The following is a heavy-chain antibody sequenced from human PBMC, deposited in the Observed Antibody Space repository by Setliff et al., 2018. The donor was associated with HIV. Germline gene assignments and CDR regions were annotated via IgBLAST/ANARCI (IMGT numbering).Heavy chain of an antibody. Sequence: PGGSLRLSCAASGFTFSSYGMHWVRQAPGKGLEWVAVIWYDGSNKYYADSVKGRFTTSRDNSKNTLYLQMNSLRAEDTAVYYCAKQARYYYDSSGYYSDYWGQGTLVTVSS. J-gene: IGHJ4*02. CDR2: IWYDGSNK. V-gene: IGHV3-33*06. CDR3: AKQARYYYDSSGYYSDY. D-gene: IGHD3-22*01. CDR1: GFTFSSYG.